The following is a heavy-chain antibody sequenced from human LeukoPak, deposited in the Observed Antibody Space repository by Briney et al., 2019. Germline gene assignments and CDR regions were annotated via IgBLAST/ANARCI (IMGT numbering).Heavy chain of an antibody. D-gene: IGHD3-3*01. CDR2: IIPIFGTA. V-gene: IGHV1-69*13. J-gene: IGHJ5*02. Sequence: SVKVSCKASGGTFSSYAISWVRQAPGQGLEWMGGIIPIFGTANYAQKFQGRVTITADESTSTAYMELSSLRSEDTAVYYCARASSTIFGVVGTNWFDPWGQGTLVTVSS. CDR3: ARASSTIFGVVGTNWFDP. CDR1: GGTFSSYA.